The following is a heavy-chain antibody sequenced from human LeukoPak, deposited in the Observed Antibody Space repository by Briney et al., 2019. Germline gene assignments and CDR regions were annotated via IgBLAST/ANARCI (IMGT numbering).Heavy chain of an antibody. CDR3: AKDSHGYFDWLSTTLFDY. J-gene: IGHJ4*02. Sequence: GGSLRLSCAASGFTFSSYGMSWVRQAPGKGLEWVSAVSGSGGSTYYADSVKGRFTISRDNSKNTLYLQMNSLRAEDTAVYYCAKDSHGYFDWLSTTLFDYWGQGTLVTVSS. CDR2: VSGSGGST. V-gene: IGHV3-23*01. D-gene: IGHD3-9*01. CDR1: GFTFSSYG.